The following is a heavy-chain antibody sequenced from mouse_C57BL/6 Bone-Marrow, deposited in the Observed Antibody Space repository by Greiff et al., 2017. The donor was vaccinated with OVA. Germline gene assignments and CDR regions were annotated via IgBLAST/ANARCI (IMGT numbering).Heavy chain of an antibody. V-gene: IGHV2-2*01. CDR1: GFSLTSYG. CDR2: IWSGGST. J-gene: IGHJ3*01. Sequence: VQLQQSGPGLVQPSQSLSITSTVSGFSLTSYGVHWVRQSPGKGLEWLGVIWSGGSTDYNAAFISRLSISKDNSKSQVFFKMNSPQADDTAIYYCARVLVTGGFAYWGQGTLVTVSA. D-gene: IGHD2-5*01. CDR3: ARVLVTGGFAY.